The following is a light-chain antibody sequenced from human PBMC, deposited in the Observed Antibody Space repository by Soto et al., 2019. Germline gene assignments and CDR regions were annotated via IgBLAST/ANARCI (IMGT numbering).Light chain of an antibody. Sequence: SYELTQPPSVSVAPEQTARITCGGNNIGGKTVHWYQQRPGQAPVLVVYDDTDRPSGIPERFSGSNSGNTATLTVSRVEVGDEADYYCQVWAGTSDHPNYVFGTGTKLTVL. CDR1: NIGGKT. CDR3: QVWAGTSDHPNYV. J-gene: IGLJ1*01. CDR2: DDT. V-gene: IGLV3-21*02.